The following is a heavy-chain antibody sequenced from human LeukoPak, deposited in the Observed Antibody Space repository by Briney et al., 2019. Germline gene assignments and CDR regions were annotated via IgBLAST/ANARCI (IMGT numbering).Heavy chain of an antibody. J-gene: IGHJ5*02. CDR1: GYTFTGYY. Sequence: ASVKVSCKASGYTFTGYYMHWVRQAPGQGLEWVGWINPKSGGSDYAQKFQGRVTMTRDTSLGTVYMELTRLRSDDTALYYCARVAYTYGHHWFDPWGQGTLVTVSS. CDR3: ARVAYTYGHHWFDP. V-gene: IGHV1-2*02. D-gene: IGHD5-18*01. CDR2: INPKSGGS.